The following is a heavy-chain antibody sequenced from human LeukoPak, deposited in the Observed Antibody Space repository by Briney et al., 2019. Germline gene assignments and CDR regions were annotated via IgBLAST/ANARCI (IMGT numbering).Heavy chain of an antibody. CDR1: GYTFTDYY. J-gene: IGHJ4*01. CDR3: ARPITSVILPIDL. CDR2: ISPNSGGT. V-gene: IGHV1-2*02. Sequence: ASVKVSCKASGYTFTDYYIHWVRQAPGQGLEWMGWISPNSGGTTYAQKFQGRVTMTRDTSITTTYMELSRLRSDDTAVYYCARPITSVILPIDLWGQGTPVPGSS. D-gene: IGHD4-17*01.